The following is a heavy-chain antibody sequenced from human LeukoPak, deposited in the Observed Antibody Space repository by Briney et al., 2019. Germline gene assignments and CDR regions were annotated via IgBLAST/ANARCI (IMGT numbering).Heavy chain of an antibody. J-gene: IGHJ5*02. CDR3: ARAARQYYDFWSGYYPYNWFDP. CDR1: GGTFSSYA. V-gene: IGHV1-69*01. D-gene: IGHD3-3*01. CDR2: IIPIFGTA. Sequence: SVKVSCKASGGTFSSYAISWVRQAPGQGLEWMGGIIPIFGTANYAQKFQGRVTITADESTSTAYMELSSLRSGDTAVYYCARAARQYYDFWSGYYPYNWFDPWGQGTLVTVSS.